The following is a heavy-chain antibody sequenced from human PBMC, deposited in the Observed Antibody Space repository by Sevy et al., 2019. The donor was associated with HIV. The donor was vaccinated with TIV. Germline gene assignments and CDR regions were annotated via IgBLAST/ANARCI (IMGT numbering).Heavy chain of an antibody. CDR3: ARQRASSGYFYFDS. J-gene: IGHJ4*02. Sequence: SETLSLTCTVSGGSISSGDYYWSWIRQPPGKGLEWIGYIFYSGSTYFNPSRKSRVTISLDTSKSQFSLRLSSVTAADTAVFYCARQRASSGYFYFDSWGQGTLVTVSS. CDR2: IFYSGST. D-gene: IGHD3-22*01. V-gene: IGHV4-30-4*01. CDR1: GGSISSGDYY.